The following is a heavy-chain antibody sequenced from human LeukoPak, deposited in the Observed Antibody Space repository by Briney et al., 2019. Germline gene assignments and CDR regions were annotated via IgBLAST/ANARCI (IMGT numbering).Heavy chain of an antibody. J-gene: IGHJ4*02. CDR2: ISSSSSYI. CDR3: ARVSNDFWSGYDY. V-gene: IGHV3-21*01. D-gene: IGHD3-3*01. Sequence: GGSPRLSCAASGFTFSSYSMNWVRQAPGKGLEWVSSISSSSSYIYYADSVKGRFTISRDNAKNSLYLQMNSLRAEDTAVYYCARVSNDFWSGYDYWGQGTLVTVSS. CDR1: GFTFSSYS.